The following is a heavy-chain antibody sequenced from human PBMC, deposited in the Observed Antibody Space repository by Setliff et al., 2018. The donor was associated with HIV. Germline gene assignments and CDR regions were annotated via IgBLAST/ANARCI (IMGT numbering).Heavy chain of an antibody. J-gene: IGHJ4*02. CDR1: NGSIGTYY. Sequence: PSETLSLTCTVSNGSIGTYYWTWIRQPPGRGLEYIGYIYFTGPTKFNPSLKSRVTMSVDTSKKQFSLKLSSVTAADTAVYYCARGNNDYVYLDYWGQGALVTASS. D-gene: IGHD3-16*01. CDR2: IYFTGPT. CDR3: ARGNNDYVYLDY. V-gene: IGHV4-59*01.